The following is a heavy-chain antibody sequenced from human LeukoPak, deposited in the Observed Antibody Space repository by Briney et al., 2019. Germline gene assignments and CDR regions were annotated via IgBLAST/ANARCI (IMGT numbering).Heavy chain of an antibody. CDR3: ARDDYYGSDTIDY. V-gene: IGHV3-30*04. Sequence: GGSLRLSCAASGFTFSSYAMHRVRQAPGKGLEWVAVISYDGSNKYYADSVKGRFTISRDNSKNTLYLQMNSLRAEDTAVYYCARDDYYGSDTIDYWGQGTLVTVSS. J-gene: IGHJ4*02. CDR1: GFTFSSYA. CDR2: ISYDGSNK. D-gene: IGHD3-10*01.